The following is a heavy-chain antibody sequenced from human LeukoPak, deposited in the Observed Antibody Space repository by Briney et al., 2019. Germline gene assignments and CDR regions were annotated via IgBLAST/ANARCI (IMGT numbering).Heavy chain of an antibody. V-gene: IGHV1-69*13. J-gene: IGHJ3*02. CDR2: IIPIFGTA. CDR3: AREISFGRFLNAFDI. CDR1: GGTFSSYA. Sequence: SVKVSCKASGGTFSSYAISWVRQAPGQGLEWMGGIIPIFGTANYAQKFQGRVTITADESTSTAYMEPSSLRSEDTAVYYCAREISFGRFLNAFDIWGQGTMVTVSS. D-gene: IGHD3-3*01.